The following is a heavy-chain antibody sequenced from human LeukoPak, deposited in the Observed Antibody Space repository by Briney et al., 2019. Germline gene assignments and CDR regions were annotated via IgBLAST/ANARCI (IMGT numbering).Heavy chain of an antibody. D-gene: IGHD3-22*01. CDR1: GYTFTGYY. CDR2: INPNSGGT. CDR3: VLRGYYDSSGYYQGGNWFDP. Sequence: GASVKVSCKASGYTFTGYYMHWVRQAPGQGLEWMGWINPNSGGTNYAQKFQGRVTMTRDTSISTAYMELSRLRSDDTAVYYCVLRGYYDSSGYYQGGNWFDPWGQGTLVTVSS. V-gene: IGHV1-2*02. J-gene: IGHJ5*02.